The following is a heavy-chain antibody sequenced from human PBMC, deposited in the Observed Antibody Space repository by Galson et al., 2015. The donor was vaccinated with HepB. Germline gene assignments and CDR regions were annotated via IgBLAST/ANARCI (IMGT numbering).Heavy chain of an antibody. D-gene: IGHD5-24*01. J-gene: IGHJ2*01. CDR2: IYSGGST. V-gene: IGHV3-53*04. CDR1: GFTVSSNY. Sequence: SLRLSCAASGFTVSSNYMSWVRQAPGKGLEWVSVIYSGGSTYYADSVKGRFTISRHNSKNTLYLQMNSLRAEDTAVYYCARDVYTRDGYKERTYWYFDLWGRGTLVTVSS. CDR3: ARDVYTRDGYKERTYWYFDL.